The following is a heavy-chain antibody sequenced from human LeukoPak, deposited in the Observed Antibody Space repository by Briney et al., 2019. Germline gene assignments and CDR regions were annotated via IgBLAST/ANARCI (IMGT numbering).Heavy chain of an antibody. V-gene: IGHV4-34*01. CDR3: ARRELLWFGETDAFDI. J-gene: IGHJ3*02. Sequence: SETLSLTCAVYGESFSGYYWSWIRQPPGKGLEWIGEINHSGSTNYNPSLKSRVTISVDTSKNRFFLRLSSVTAADTAVYYCARRELLWFGETDAFDIWGQGTMVTVSS. CDR2: INHSGST. CDR1: GESFSGYY. D-gene: IGHD3-10*01.